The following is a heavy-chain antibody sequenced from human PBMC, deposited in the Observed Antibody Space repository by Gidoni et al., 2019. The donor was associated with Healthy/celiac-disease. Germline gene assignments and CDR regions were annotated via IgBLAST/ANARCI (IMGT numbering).Heavy chain of an antibody. CDR3: ARESLYSGSYWGRSYGMDV. D-gene: IGHD1-26*01. CDR1: AYTFTSSG. J-gene: IGHJ6*02. CDR2: ISAYNGNT. V-gene: IGHV1-18*01. Sequence: QVQLVQSGAEVKKPGASVKVSCKASAYTFTSSGISWVRQAPGQGLEWMGWISAYNGNTNYAQKLQGRVTMTTDTSTSTAYMELRSLRSDDTAVYYCARESLYSGSYWGRSYGMDVWGQGTTVTVSS.